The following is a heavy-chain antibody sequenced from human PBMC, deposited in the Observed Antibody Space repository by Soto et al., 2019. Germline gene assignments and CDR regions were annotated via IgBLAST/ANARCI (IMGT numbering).Heavy chain of an antibody. V-gene: IGHV1-2*02. CDR3: ARVGRVAAAGTATSGGYYYYYGMDV. Sequence: ASVKVSCKASGYTFTGYYMHWVRQAPGQGLEWMGWVNPNSGGTNYAQKFQGRVTMTRDTSISTAYMELSRLRSDDTAGYYCARVGRVAAAGTATSGGYYYYYGMDVWGQGTTVTVSS. CDR2: VNPNSGGT. CDR1: GYTFTGYY. D-gene: IGHD6-13*01. J-gene: IGHJ6*02.